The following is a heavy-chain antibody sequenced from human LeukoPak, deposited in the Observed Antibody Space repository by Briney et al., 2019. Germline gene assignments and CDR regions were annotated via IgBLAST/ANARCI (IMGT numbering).Heavy chain of an antibody. CDR1: GYSISSGYY. V-gene: IGHV4-38-2*02. Sequence: PSETLSLTCTVSGYSISSGYYWGWIRQPPGKGLEWIGSIYHSGSTYYNPSLKSRVTISVDTSKNQFSLKLSSVTAADTAVYYCARVAFDYWGQGTLVTVSS. D-gene: IGHD3-3*02. CDR3: ARVAFDY. J-gene: IGHJ4*02. CDR2: IYHSGST.